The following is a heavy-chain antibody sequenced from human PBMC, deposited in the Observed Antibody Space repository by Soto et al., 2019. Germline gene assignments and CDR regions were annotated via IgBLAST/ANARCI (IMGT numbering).Heavy chain of an antibody. CDR1: GFAFSSYK. J-gene: IGHJ6*02. D-gene: IGHD3-16*01. V-gene: IGHV3-21*01. CDR3: AGVVWFRGMDV. CDR2: ISPTGTFM. Sequence: GGSLRLSCAASGFAFSSYKMNWVRQAPGKGLEWVSSISPTGTFMNSADSLKDRFSISRDNAEKSLYLQLNSRQAEDTAVYYCAGVVWFRGMDVWGQGTPVTVSS.